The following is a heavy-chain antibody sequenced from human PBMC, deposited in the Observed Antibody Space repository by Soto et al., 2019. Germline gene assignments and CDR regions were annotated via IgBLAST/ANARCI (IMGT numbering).Heavy chain of an antibody. CDR3: ARPTRTAMVTWLRGVPLDY. J-gene: IGHJ4*02. Sequence: PGGSLRLSCAASGFTFSSYGMHWVRQAPGKGLEWVAVIWYDGSNKYYADSVKGRFTISRDNSKNTLYLQMNSLRAEDTAVYYYARPTRTAMVTWLRGVPLDYWGQGTLVTVSS. V-gene: IGHV3-33*01. CDR1: GFTFSSYG. D-gene: IGHD5-18*01. CDR2: IWYDGSNK.